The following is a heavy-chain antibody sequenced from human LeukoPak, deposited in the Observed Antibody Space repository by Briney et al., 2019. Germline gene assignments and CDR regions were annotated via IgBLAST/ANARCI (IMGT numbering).Heavy chain of an antibody. CDR1: GYSISSGYY. CDR3: ARERTSCYVY. V-gene: IGHV4-38-2*02. J-gene: IGHJ4*02. CDR2: IYHSGST. D-gene: IGHD2-2*01. Sequence: PSETLSLTCTVSGYSISSGYYWAWIRQPPGKGLEWIGSIYHSGSTYYNPSLKGRVTISVDTSKNQFSLKLSSVTAADTAVYYCARERTSCYVYWGQGTLVTVSS.